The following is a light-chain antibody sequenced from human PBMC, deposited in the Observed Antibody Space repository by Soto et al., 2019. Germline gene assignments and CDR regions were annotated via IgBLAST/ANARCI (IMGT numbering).Light chain of an antibody. V-gene: IGLV3-25*02. CDR3: QSTDSSGSCV. CDR2: QDS. CDR1: SLPKQY. J-gene: IGLJ1*01. Sequence: SYELTQPPSVSVSPGQTARITCSGDSLPKQYTSWYRQKPGQAPVLVIYQDSERPSGLPERFSGSSSGTIVTLTISGVQAEDEADYYCQSTDSSGSCVFGTGTKVTVL.